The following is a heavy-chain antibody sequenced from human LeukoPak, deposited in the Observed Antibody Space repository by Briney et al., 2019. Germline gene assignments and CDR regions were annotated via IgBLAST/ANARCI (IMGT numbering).Heavy chain of an antibody. D-gene: IGHD2-8*01. CDR3: ASKLRYCINGVCYTGFDY. CDR1: GGSFSGYY. J-gene: IGHJ4*02. Sequence: PSETLSLTCAVYGGSFSGYYWSWIRQPPGKGLEWIGEINHSGSTNYNPSLKSRVTISVDTSKNQFSLKLSSVTAADTAVYYCASKLRYCINGVCYTGFDYWGQGTLVTVSS. CDR2: INHSGST. V-gene: IGHV4-34*01.